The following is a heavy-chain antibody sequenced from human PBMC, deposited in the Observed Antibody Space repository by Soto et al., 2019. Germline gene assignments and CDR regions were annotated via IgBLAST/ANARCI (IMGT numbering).Heavy chain of an antibody. J-gene: IGHJ4*02. D-gene: IGHD6-19*01. CDR3: ERHIAVTRTRGFDY. CDR2: IYHSGTS. Sequence: QVHLQESGPGLVKPSGTLSLTCAVSGGSITTNWWSWVRQPPGKGLEWIGEIYHSGTSNYNPSLRGGVTKSVDKSNNQFSLNLNSGTAADSAIVYCERHIAVTRTRGFDYWGQGNLVTVSS. CDR1: GGSITTNW. V-gene: IGHV4-4*02.